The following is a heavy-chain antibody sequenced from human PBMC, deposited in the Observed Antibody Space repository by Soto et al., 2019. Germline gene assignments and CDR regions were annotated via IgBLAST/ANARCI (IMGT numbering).Heavy chain of an antibody. V-gene: IGHV4-59*01. CDR2: ISYSGST. CDR3: ARAHHSYYDILTGYYP. J-gene: IGHJ5*02. D-gene: IGHD3-9*01. Sequence: SETLSLTCTVSGGSISGFSWSWVRQPPGKALEWIGHISYSGSTNYNPSLKSRVTISVDTSKNQFSLKLSSVTAADTAVYYCARAHHSYYDILTGYYPWGQGTLVTVSS. CDR1: GGSISGFS.